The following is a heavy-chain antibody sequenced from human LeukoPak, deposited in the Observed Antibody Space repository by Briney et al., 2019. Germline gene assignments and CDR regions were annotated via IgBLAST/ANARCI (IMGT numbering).Heavy chain of an antibody. V-gene: IGHV4-59*01. CDR1: GGSISSYY. CDR3: ARSAFLVTAPGLYYFDY. D-gene: IGHD6-13*01. CDR2: IYYSGST. Sequence: SETLSLTCTVSGGSISSYYWSWIRQPPGKGLEWIGYIYYSGSTNYNPSLKSRVTISVDTSKNQFSLKLSSVTAADTAVYYCARSAFLVTAPGLYYFDYWGQGTLVAVSS. J-gene: IGHJ4*02.